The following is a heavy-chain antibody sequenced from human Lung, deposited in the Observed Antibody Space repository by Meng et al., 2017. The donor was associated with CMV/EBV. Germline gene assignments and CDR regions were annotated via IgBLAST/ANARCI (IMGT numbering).Heavy chain of an antibody. CDR3: VRETGGSSSTG. J-gene: IGHJ4*02. Sequence: SETXSLTCTISGGSISSSSYYWAWIRQPPEKGLEWIGSVYYTGDTYYSPSLKSRVTISIDTSKNQFSLKVNSVTDADTAVYYCVRETGGSSSTGWGQGTLVTVSS. CDR1: GGSISSSSYY. D-gene: IGHD1-26*01. V-gene: IGHV4-39*07. CDR2: VYYTGDT.